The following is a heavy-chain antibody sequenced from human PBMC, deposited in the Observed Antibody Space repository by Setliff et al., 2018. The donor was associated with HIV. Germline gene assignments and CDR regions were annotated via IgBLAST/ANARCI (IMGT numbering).Heavy chain of an antibody. D-gene: IGHD2-8*02. J-gene: IGHJ4*02. CDR2: INPNSGGT. CDR1: GYTFTGYY. V-gene: IGHV1-2*02. CDR3: ARDLWGLLVFDY. Sequence: ASVKVSCKASGYTFTGYYMHWVRQAPGQGLEWMGWINPNSGGTNYAQKFQGRVTMTRDTSIGPAYMELSRLRSDDTAVYYCARDLWGLLVFDYWGQGTLVTVSS.